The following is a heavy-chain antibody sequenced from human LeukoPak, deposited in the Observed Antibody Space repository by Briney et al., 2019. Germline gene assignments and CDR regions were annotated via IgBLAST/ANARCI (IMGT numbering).Heavy chain of an antibody. CDR1: GFTFSNYA. D-gene: IGHD3-10*01. CDR3: AKRGVYPSFFFDY. J-gene: IGHJ4*02. Sequence: GGSLRLSCAASGFTFSNYAMSWVRQAPGKGLEWVSTINSNGVNTHYADSVKGRFTISRDNSKNTLYLQMNSLRAEDTALYYCAKRGVYPSFFFDYWGQGTLVTVSS. CDR2: INSNGVNT. V-gene: IGHV3-23*01.